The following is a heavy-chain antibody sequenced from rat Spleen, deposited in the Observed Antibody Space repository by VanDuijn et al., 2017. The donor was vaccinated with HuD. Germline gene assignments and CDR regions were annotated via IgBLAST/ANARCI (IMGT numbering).Heavy chain of an antibody. CDR2: ISYDDGST. CDR1: GFTFSDYH. D-gene: IGHD1-3*01. V-gene: IGHV5-20*01. CDR3: TRGGFYRY. Sequence: EVQLVESGGGFVQPGRSLKLSCAASGFTFSDYHMAWVRQAPTKGLEWVASISYDDGSTHYRDSVKGRFTISRDNAKSTLFLQMNSLKSEDTATYYCTRGGFYRYWGQGVMVTVSS. J-gene: IGHJ2*01.